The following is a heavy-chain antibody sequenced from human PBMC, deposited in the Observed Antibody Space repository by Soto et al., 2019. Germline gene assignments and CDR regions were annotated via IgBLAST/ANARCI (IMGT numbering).Heavy chain of an antibody. CDR3: ARDIHLYSGWFDP. CDR2: IYYSGST. V-gene: IGHV4-31*03. D-gene: IGHD1-26*01. J-gene: IGHJ5*02. Sequence: QVQLQESGPGLVKPSQTLSLTCTVSGGSISSSGYYWSWIRQHPGKGLEWIGYIYYSGSTYYNPSLKSRVTISVDTSKNQFSLKLSSVTAADTAVYYCARDIHLYSGWFDPWGQGTLVTVSS. CDR1: GGSISSSGYY.